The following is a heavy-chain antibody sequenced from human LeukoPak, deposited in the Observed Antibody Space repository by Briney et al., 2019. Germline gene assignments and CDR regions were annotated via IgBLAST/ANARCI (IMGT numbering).Heavy chain of an antibody. J-gene: IGHJ4*02. CDR2: ISGSGGST. V-gene: IGHV3-23*01. CDR1: GFTFTNYA. Sequence: GGSLRLSCAASGFTFTNYAMSWVRQAPGEGLEWVSGISGSGGSTYYADSVRGRFTISRDNTRKSLSLQMSSLRSEDTALYYCARESETSGWYDYWGQGTLVTVSS. CDR3: ARESETSGWYDY. D-gene: IGHD6-19*01.